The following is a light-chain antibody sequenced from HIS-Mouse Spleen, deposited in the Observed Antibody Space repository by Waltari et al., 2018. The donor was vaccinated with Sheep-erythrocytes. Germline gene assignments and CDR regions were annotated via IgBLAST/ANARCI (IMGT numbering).Light chain of an antibody. CDR2: QDS. V-gene: IGLV3-1*01. Sequence: SYELTQPPSVSVSPGQTASLTCSGDKLGDKSACWHQQKPGQSPVLVIYQDSKRPSGIPERFSGSNSGNTATLTISGTQAMDEADYYCQAWDSSTAWNVVFGGGTKLTVL. J-gene: IGLJ2*01. CDR3: QAWDSSTAWNVV. CDR1: KLGDKS.